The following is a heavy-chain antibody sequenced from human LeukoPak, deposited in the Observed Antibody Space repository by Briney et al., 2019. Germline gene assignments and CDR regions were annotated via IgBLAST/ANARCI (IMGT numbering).Heavy chain of an antibody. CDR2: INHSGST. CDR1: GGSFSGYY. Sequence: SETLSLTCAVYGGSFSGYYWSWIRQPPGKGLEWIGEINHSGSTNHNPSLKSRVTISVDTSKNQFSLKLSSVTAADTAVYYCARGQYYYGSVSWFDPWGQGTLVTVSS. J-gene: IGHJ5*02. V-gene: IGHV4-34*01. D-gene: IGHD3-10*01. CDR3: ARGQYYYGSVSWFDP.